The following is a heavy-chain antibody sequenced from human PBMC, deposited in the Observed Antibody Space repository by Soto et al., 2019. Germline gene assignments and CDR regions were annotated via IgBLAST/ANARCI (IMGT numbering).Heavy chain of an antibody. CDR1: GFTSSSYW. V-gene: IGHV3-7*04. J-gene: IGHJ3*02. CDR3: ARDHYYDSSGYYSDAFDI. CDR2: IKQDGSEK. D-gene: IGHD3-22*01. Sequence: PGGPMRLSCAASGFTSSSYWVSWVRQAPGQGLEWVANIKQDGSEKYYVDSVKGRFTISRDNAKNSLYLQMNSLRAEDTAVYYCARDHYYDSSGYYSDAFDIWGQGTMVTVSS.